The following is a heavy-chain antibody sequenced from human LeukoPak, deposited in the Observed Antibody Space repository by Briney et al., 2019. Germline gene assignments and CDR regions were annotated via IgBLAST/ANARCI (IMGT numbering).Heavy chain of an antibody. J-gene: IGHJ4*02. V-gene: IGHV3-23*01. Sequence: GGSLRLPCAASGFTFSSYAMNWVRQAPGKGLEWVSAINSRGGSTYYADSVKGRFTISRDNSKNTLYLQMNSLRAEDTAIYYCAKGPMAWFDYWGQGTLVTVSS. CDR2: INSRGGST. CDR3: AKGPMAWFDY. D-gene: IGHD3-10*01. CDR1: GFTFSSYA.